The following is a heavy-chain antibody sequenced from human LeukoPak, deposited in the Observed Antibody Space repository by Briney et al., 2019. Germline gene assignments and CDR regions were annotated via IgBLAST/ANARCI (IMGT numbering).Heavy chain of an antibody. V-gene: IGHV3-7*01. CDR1: GFTFSSYW. Sequence: GGSLRLSRAASGFTFSSYWMSWVRQAPGKGLEWVANIKQDGSEKYYVDSVKGRFTISRDNAKNSLYLQMNSLRAEDTAVYYCARDFALLTGYYPFDYWGQGTLVTVSS. CDR3: ARDFALLTGYYPFDY. CDR2: IKQDGSEK. J-gene: IGHJ4*02. D-gene: IGHD3-9*01.